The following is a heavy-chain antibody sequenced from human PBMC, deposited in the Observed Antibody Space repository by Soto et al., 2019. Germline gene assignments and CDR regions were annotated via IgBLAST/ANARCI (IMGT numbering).Heavy chain of an antibody. CDR1: GGSISGYY. CDR2: IYYSGSI. V-gene: IGHV4-59*01. CDR3: ARDFWFDP. Sequence: SETLSLTCTVSGGSISGYYWSWIRQPPGKGLEWIGYIYYSGSINYNPSLKSRVTISVDTAKNQFSLKLSSVTAADTAVYYCARDFWFDPWGQGTLVTVSS. J-gene: IGHJ5*02.